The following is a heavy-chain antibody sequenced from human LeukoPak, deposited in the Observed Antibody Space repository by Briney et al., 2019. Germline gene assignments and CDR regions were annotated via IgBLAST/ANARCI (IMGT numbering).Heavy chain of an antibody. CDR1: GYTFTGYY. D-gene: IGHD2-2*01. V-gene: IGHV1-2*02. CDR3: ASNRRLGYCSSTSCLLED. CDR2: INPNSGGT. Sequence: GASVKVSCKASGYTFTGYYMHWVRQAPGQGLKWMGWINPNSGGTNYAQKFQGRVTMTRDTSISTAYMELSRLRSDDTAVYYCASNRRLGYCSSTSCLLEDWGQGTLVTVSS. J-gene: IGHJ4*02.